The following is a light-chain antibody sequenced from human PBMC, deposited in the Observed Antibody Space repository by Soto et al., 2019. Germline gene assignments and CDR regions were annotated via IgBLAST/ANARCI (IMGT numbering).Light chain of an antibody. CDR3: QQYNNWPFIT. V-gene: IGKV3-15*01. CDR1: QSVRGN. Sequence: EIVMTQSPATLSVSPGERATLSCRASQSVRGNLAWYQQKPGQSPRLLIYGASSRATGIPVRFSGSGSGTEFTLTISSLQSEDFAVYYCQQYNNWPFITFCQGTRLEIK. CDR2: GAS. J-gene: IGKJ5*01.